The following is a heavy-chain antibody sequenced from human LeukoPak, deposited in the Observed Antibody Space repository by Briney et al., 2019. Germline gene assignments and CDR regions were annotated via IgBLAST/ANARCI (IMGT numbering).Heavy chain of an antibody. J-gene: IGHJ5*02. CDR2: INPSGGST. CDR3: ARTVVGATFDP. CDR1: GYTFTSYY. V-gene: IGHV1-46*01. Sequence: ASVKVSCTASGYTFTSYYMHWVRQAPGQGLGWMGIINPSGGSTSYAQKFQGRVTMTRDTSTSTVYMELSSLRSEDTAVYYCARTVVGATFDPWGQGTLVTVSS. D-gene: IGHD1-26*01.